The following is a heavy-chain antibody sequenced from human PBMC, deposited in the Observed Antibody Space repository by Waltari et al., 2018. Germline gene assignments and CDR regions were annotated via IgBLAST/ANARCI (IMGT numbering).Heavy chain of an antibody. CDR2: IYSGGDA. Sequence: QVLLQESGPGLVKPSQTLSLTCTVSDGSINSDPYYWSWIRQPAGKGLEWIGRIYSGGDARYSPSLERRVAISVDRSKNQFSLTIFSVNAADAAVYYCARGDERLARYHFDDWGQGTQVIVSS. CDR1: DGSINSDPYY. CDR3: ARGDERLARYHFDD. V-gene: IGHV4-61*02. D-gene: IGHD6-25*01. J-gene: IGHJ4*02.